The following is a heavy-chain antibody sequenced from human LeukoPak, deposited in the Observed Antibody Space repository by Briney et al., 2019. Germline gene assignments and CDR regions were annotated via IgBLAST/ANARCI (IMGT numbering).Heavy chain of an antibody. CDR2: IYSGGST. D-gene: IGHD6-13*01. CDR3: ARDPWGFSSSFLTEYYYYGMDV. J-gene: IGHJ6*02. V-gene: IGHV3-66*01. CDR1: GFTVGSNY. Sequence: GGSLRLSCAASGFTVGSNYMSWVRQAPGKGLEWVSVIYSGGSTYYADSVKGRFTISRDNSKNTLYLQMNSLRAEDTAVYYCARDPWGFSSSFLTEYYYYGMDVWGQGTTVTVFS.